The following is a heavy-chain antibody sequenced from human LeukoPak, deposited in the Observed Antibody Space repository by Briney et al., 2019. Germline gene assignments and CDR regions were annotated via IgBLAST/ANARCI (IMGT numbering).Heavy chain of an antibody. D-gene: IGHD6-13*01. CDR1: GFTFSSYA. J-gene: IGHJ4*02. Sequence: GGSLRLSCAASGFTFSSYAMTWVRLAPGKGLEWVSTIGSNTDTFYADSVKGRFTISRDNSKNTLYLQMNSLRAEDTAAYYCAKKYSTLPGNYFDYWGQGTLVTVSS. CDR2: IGSNTDT. CDR3: AKKYSTLPGNYFDY. V-gene: IGHV3-23*01.